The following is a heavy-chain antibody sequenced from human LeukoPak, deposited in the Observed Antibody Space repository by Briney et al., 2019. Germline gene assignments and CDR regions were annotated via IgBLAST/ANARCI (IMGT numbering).Heavy chain of an antibody. Sequence: SETLSLTCTVSGGSISSGDYYWSWIRQPPGEGLEWIGYIYYSGSPYYKPSLKSRLTISVDTSKNQFSLKLSSVTAADTAVYYCARVRAWIQLNQGTSALDYWGQGTLVTVSS. CDR3: ARVRAWIQLNQGTSALDY. D-gene: IGHD5-18*01. J-gene: IGHJ4*02. CDR2: IYYSGSP. CDR1: GGSISSGDYY. V-gene: IGHV4-30-4*01.